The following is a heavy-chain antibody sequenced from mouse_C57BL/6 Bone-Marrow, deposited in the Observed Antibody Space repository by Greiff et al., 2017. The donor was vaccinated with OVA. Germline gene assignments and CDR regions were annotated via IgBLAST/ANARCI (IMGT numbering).Heavy chain of an antibody. CDR2: IDPNSGGT. J-gene: IGHJ3*01. V-gene: IGHV1-72*01. CDR3: ARSRAAQATAWFAY. CDR1: GFTFTSYW. Sequence: QVQLQQPGAELVKPGASVKLSCKASGFTFTSYWMHWVKQRPGRGLEWIGRIDPNSGGTKYNEKFKSKATLTVDKPSSTAYMQLSSLTSEDSAVYYCARSRAAQATAWFAYWGQGTLVTVSA. D-gene: IGHD3-2*02.